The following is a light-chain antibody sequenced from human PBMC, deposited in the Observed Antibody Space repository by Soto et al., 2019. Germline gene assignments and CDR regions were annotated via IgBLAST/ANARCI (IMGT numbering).Light chain of an antibody. CDR3: QQYDKFPPT. V-gene: IGKV1-33*01. J-gene: IGKJ2*01. Sequence: DIQMTQSPSSLSASVGDRVTITCQPSQDISYFLSWYQQKPGKAHNLLIYDASKFETGVPSRFSGSGSGTHFNLTINALQPEEVDTYYCQQYDKFPPTFGQGTKIEI. CDR1: QDISYF. CDR2: DAS.